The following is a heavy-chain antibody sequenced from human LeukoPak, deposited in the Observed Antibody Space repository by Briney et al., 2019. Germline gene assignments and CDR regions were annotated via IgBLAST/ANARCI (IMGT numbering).Heavy chain of an antibody. Sequence: SVKVSCKASGGTSSSYAISWVRQAPGQGLEWMGGIIPIFGTANYAQKFQGRVTITADESTSTAYMELSSLRSEDTAVYYCARDKGSVVVVPAAIRYYYYMDVWGKGTTVTVSS. V-gene: IGHV1-69*13. CDR3: ARDKGSVVVVPAAIRYYYYMDV. J-gene: IGHJ6*03. CDR2: IIPIFGTA. D-gene: IGHD2-2*01. CDR1: GGTSSSYA.